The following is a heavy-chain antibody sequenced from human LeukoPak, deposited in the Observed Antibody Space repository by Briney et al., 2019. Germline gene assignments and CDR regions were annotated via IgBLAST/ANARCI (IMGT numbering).Heavy chain of an antibody. CDR1: GGSISSYY. J-gene: IGHJ3*02. CDR3: ARRYCSGGSCFSVDAFDI. Sequence: SETLSLTCTVSGGSISSYYWSWIRQPPGKGLEWIGYIHTSGSTNYNPSLKSRVTISVDTSKNQFSLKLSSVTAADTAVYYCARRYCSGGSCFSVDAFDIWGQGTMVTVSS. CDR2: IHTSGST. D-gene: IGHD2-15*01. V-gene: IGHV4-4*09.